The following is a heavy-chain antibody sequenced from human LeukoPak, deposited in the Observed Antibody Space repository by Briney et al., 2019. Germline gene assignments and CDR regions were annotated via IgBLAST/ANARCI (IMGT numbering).Heavy chain of an antibody. D-gene: IGHD1-26*01. J-gene: IGHJ4*02. Sequence: GESLKISCKGSGYSFTSYGISWVRQAPGQGLEWMGWISAYNGNTNYAQKLQGRVTMTTDTSTSTAYMELRSLRSDDTAVYYCARVMVGATEYYFDYWGQGTLVTVSS. CDR1: GYSFTSYG. CDR2: ISAYNGNT. CDR3: ARVMVGATEYYFDY. V-gene: IGHV1-18*01.